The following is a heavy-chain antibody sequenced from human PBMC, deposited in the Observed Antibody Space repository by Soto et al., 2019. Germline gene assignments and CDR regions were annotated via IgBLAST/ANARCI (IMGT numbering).Heavy chain of an antibody. CDR3: VANNDYGDYGRSPRYYYYYGMDV. J-gene: IGHJ6*02. Sequence: GGSMRLSCAASGFTFSSYAMHWVRQAPGKGLEWVAVISYDGSNKYYADSVKGRFTISRDNSKNTLYLQMNSLRAEDTAVYYCVANNDYGDYGRSPRYYYYYGMDVWGQGTTVTVSS. D-gene: IGHD4-17*01. CDR1: GFTFSSYA. V-gene: IGHV3-30-3*01. CDR2: ISYDGSNK.